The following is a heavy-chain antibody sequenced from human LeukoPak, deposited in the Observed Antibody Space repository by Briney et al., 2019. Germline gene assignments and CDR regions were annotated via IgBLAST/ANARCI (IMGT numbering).Heavy chain of an antibody. Sequence: SETLSLTCAVYGGSFSGYYWSWVRQPPGKGLEWIGEINHSGSTNYNPSLKSRVTISVDTSKNQFSLKLSSVTAADTAVYYCARGRRFGELFGYWGQGTLVTVSS. CDR3: ARGRRFGELFGY. J-gene: IGHJ4*02. V-gene: IGHV4-34*01. D-gene: IGHD3-10*01. CDR1: GGSFSGYY. CDR2: INHSGST.